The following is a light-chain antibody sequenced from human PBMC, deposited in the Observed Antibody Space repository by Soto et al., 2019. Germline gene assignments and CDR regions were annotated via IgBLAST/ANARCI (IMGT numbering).Light chain of an antibody. Sequence: EIVLTQSPGTLSLSPGERATLSCRASQSVSSSSYLAWYQQKPGQAPRLLIYGASSRATGIPDRFSGSGSGTDLTLTISRLEPEDFAVYCCQQYGSSLTFGGGTKVEIK. J-gene: IGKJ4*01. CDR3: QQYGSSLT. CDR2: GAS. V-gene: IGKV3-20*01. CDR1: QSVSSSSY.